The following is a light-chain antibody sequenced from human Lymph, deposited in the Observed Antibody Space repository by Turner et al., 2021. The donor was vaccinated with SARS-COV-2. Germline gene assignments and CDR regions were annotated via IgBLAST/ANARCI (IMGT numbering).Light chain of an antibody. CDR3: QAWDSSTVV. Sequence: SYELTQPPSVSVSPGQTASITCSGDELVDKYACWYQQKPGHAPVLVIYQDSKRPSGIPERFSGSNSGNTATLTISGTQAIDEADYYCQAWDSSTVVFGGGTKLTVL. CDR2: QDS. V-gene: IGLV3-1*01. J-gene: IGLJ2*01. CDR1: ELVDKY.